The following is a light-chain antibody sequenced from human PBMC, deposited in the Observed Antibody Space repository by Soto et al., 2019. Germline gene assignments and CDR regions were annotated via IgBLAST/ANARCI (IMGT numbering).Light chain of an antibody. Sequence: DIVMTQSPATLSVSPGERVTLSCRASQSVSRNLAWYQQKPGQAPRLLIYDASTRATGIPARFSGGGSGTEFTLTISSLQSEDSAVYYCQQFNTWPRDTFGQGTKVEIK. CDR3: QQFNTWPRDT. CDR2: DAS. V-gene: IGKV3-15*01. J-gene: IGKJ1*01. CDR1: QSVSRN.